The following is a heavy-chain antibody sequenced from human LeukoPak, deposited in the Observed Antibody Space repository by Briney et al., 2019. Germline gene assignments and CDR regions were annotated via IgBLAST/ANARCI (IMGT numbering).Heavy chain of an antibody. Sequence: PSETLSLTCAVSGYSISSSNWWGWVRQPPGKGLEWIGYIYYSGSTYYNPFLKSRVTMSVDTSKNQFSPKLSSVTAVDTAVYYCARTVGATPTSWFDPWGQGTLVTVSS. CDR2: IYYSGST. J-gene: IGHJ5*02. D-gene: IGHD1-26*01. V-gene: IGHV4-28*01. CDR1: GYSISSSNW. CDR3: ARTVGATPTSWFDP.